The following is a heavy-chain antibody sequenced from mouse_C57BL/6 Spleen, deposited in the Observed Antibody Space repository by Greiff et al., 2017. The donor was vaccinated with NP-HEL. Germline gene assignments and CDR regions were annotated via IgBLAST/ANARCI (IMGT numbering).Heavy chain of an antibody. Sequence: EVMLVESGGGLVQPGGSLKLSCAASGFTFSDYGMAWVRQAPRKGPEWVAFISNLAYSIYYADTVTGRFTISREYAKNTLYLEMSSLSSEDTAMYYCASFYDYDSWCAYWGQGTLVTGSA. CDR3: ASFYDYDSWCAY. D-gene: IGHD2-4*01. CDR2: ISNLAYSI. CDR1: GFTFSDYG. J-gene: IGHJ3*01. V-gene: IGHV5-15*04.